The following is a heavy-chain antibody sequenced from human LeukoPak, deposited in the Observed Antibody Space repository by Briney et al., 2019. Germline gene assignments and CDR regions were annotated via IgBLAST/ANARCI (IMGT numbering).Heavy chain of an antibody. J-gene: IGHJ4*02. Sequence: SETLSLTCTVSGGSISSSSYYWGWIRQPPGKGLEWIGSIYYSGSTYYNPSLKSRVTISVDTSKNQFSLKLSSVTAADTAVYYCARAGGSYYKTDFDYWGQGTLVTVSS. V-gene: IGHV4-39*01. CDR3: ARAGGSYYKTDFDY. CDR2: IYYSGST. CDR1: GGSISSSSYY. D-gene: IGHD1-26*01.